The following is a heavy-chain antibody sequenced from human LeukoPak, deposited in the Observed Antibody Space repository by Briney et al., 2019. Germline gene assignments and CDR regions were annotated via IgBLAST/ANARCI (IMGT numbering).Heavy chain of an antibody. CDR1: GFTFSSYW. J-gene: IGHJ4*02. D-gene: IGHD6-19*01. CDR3: AKDRSSGWTSPDY. Sequence: PGGSLRLSCAASGFTFSSYWMSWVRHAPGKGLEWVSGISWNSGSIGYADSVKGRFTISRDNAKNSLYLQMKSLRAEDTALYYCAKDRSSGWTSPDYWGQGTLVTVSS. V-gene: IGHV3-9*01. CDR2: ISWNSGSI.